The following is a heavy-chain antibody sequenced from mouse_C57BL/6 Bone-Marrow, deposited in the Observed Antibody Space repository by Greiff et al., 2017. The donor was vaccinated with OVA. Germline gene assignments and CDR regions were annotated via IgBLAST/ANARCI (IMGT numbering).Heavy chain of an antibody. CDR1: GYAFTNYL. J-gene: IGHJ2*01. CDR3: ARGGYYYDYSFDY. V-gene: IGHV1-54*01. Sequence: VKLMESGAELVRPGTSVKVSCKASGYAFTNYLIEWVKQRPGQGLEWIGVINPGSGGTNYNEKFKGKATLTADKSSSTAYMQLSSLTSEDSAVYFCARGGYYYDYSFDYWGQGTTLTVSS. D-gene: IGHD2-4*01. CDR2: INPGSGGT.